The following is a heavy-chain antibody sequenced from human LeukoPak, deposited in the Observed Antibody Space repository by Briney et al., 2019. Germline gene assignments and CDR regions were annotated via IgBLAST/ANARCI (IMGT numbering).Heavy chain of an antibody. Sequence: ASVKVSCKASGYTFTSYGISWVRQAPGQGLEWMGRISAYNGNTNYVQKLQGRVTMTTDTSTSTAYMELRSLRSDDTAVYYCARQERITISGVDPGYMGVWGKGTTVTVSS. V-gene: IGHV1-18*01. D-gene: IGHD3-3*01. J-gene: IGHJ6*03. CDR2: ISAYNGNT. CDR1: GYTFTSYG. CDR3: ARQERITISGVDPGYMGV.